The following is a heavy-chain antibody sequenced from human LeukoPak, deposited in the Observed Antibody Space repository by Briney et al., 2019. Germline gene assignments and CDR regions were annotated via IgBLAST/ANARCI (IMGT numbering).Heavy chain of an antibody. D-gene: IGHD3-10*01. CDR2: ISGSGGST. J-gene: IGHJ4*02. CDR1: GFTFSSYA. CDR3: AKGLWFGDPQRYFDY. V-gene: IGHV3-23*01. Sequence: GGSLKLSCAASGFTFSSYAMSWVRQAPGKGLEWVSAISGSGGSTYYADSVKGRFTISRDNSKNTLYLQMNSLRAEDTAVYYCAKGLWFGDPQRYFDYWGQGTLVTVSS.